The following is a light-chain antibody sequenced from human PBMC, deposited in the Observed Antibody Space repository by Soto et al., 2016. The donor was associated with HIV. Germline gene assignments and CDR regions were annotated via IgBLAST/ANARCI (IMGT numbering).Light chain of an antibody. J-gene: IGLJ3*02. CDR3: NSRDSSGNSWV. V-gene: IGLV3-19*01. CDR2: GKD. CDR1: SLRSYY. Sequence: SSELTQDPAVSVALGQTVRITCQGDSLRSYYASWYRQKPGQAPVLVIYGKDNRPSGIPDRFSGSSSGNTASLTITGAQAEDEADYYCNSRDSSGNSWVFGGGTKLTVL.